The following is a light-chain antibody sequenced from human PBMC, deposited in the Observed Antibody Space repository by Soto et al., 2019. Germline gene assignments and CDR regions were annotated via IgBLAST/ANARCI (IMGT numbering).Light chain of an antibody. CDR2: EVS. CDR3: SSYTSSSTLV. V-gene: IGLV2-14*01. J-gene: IGLJ1*01. CDR1: SSDVGVYNY. Sequence: QSALXQPASVHGSLANSITIPCPGTSSDVGVYNYVSWYQQHPGKAPKLMIYEVSNRPSGVSNRFSCSKSGNTASLTISGLQAEDEADYYCSSYTSSSTLVFGTGTKVTVL.